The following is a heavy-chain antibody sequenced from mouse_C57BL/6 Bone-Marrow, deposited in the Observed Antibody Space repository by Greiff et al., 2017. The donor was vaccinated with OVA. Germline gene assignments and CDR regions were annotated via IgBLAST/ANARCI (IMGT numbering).Heavy chain of an antibody. D-gene: IGHD1-1*01. J-gene: IGHJ3*01. CDR2: INPGSGGT. CDR3: ASTIYYYGPFAY. V-gene: IGHV1-54*01. Sequence: VKLMESGAELVRPGTSVKVSCKASGYAFTNYLIEWVKQRPGQGLEWIGVINPGSGGTNYNEKFKGKATLTADKSSSTAYMQLSSLTSEDSAVYFCASTIYYYGPFAYWGQGTLVTVSA. CDR1: GYAFTNYL.